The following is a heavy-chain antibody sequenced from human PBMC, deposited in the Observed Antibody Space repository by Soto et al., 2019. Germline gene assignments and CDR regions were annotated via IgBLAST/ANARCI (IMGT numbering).Heavy chain of an antibody. J-gene: IGHJ3*02. CDR3: ARGDSTTHGDSFDI. CDR2: IYYSGST. CDR1: GGSISSYY. D-gene: IGHD6-13*01. Sequence: PSETLSLTCTVSGGSISSYYWSWIRQPPGKGLEWIGYIYYSGSTNYNPSLKSRVTISVDTSKNQFSLKLSSVTAADTAVYYCARGDSTTHGDSFDIWGQGTMVTVSS. V-gene: IGHV4-59*01.